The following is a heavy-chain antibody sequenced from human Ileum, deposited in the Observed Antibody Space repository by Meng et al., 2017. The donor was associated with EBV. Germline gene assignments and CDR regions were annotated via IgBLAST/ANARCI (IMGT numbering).Heavy chain of an antibody. Sequence: EGSVRRLVKPPTPLSSSSVFSVRSSSSDYWWSWARQSPEKGLEWIGEMYPTGPTYYNPSLKGRVSISIDKSKNQLSLKLNSVTAADTAVYYCVRGGTYYLSYWGQGSLVTVSS. CDR2: MYPTGPT. CDR3: VRGGTYYLSY. D-gene: IGHD1-26*01. J-gene: IGHJ4*02. CDR1: VRSSSSDYW. V-gene: IGHV4-4*03.